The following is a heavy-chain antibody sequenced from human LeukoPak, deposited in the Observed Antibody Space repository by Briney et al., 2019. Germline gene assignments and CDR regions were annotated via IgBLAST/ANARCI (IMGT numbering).Heavy chain of an antibody. CDR1: GGSISSYY. CDR3: ARENFGDLYSYGTFDY. Sequence: SETLSLTCTVSGGSISSYYWSWIRQPAGKGLEWIGRIYTSGSTNYNPSLKSRVTISVDTSKNQFSLKLSSVTAADTAVYYCARENFGDLYSYGTFDYWGQGTLATVSS. V-gene: IGHV4-4*07. CDR2: IYTSGST. J-gene: IGHJ4*02. D-gene: IGHD5-18*01.